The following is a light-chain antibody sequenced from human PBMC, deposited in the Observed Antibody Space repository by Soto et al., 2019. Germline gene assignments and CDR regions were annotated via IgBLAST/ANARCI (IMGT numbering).Light chain of an antibody. J-gene: IGKJ3*01. V-gene: IGKV3-20*01. CDR3: QHYGNSPPSVT. Sequence: EIVLTQSPDTLSLSPGERATLSCRASQSVSRYYLVWYQQKPCQAPRLLIYGASSRATGIPDRFSGSGSGTDFTLTISRLEPEDFAVYYCQHYGNSPPSVTFGPGTKVDIK. CDR2: GAS. CDR1: QSVSRYY.